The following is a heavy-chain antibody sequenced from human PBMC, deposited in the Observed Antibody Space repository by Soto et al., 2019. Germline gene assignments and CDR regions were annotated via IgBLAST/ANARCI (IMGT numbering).Heavy chain of an antibody. D-gene: IGHD3-16*02. Sequence: PSETLSLTCAVYGGSFSGYYWSWIRQPPGKGLEWIGEINHSGSTNYNPSLKSRVTISVDTSKNQFSLKLSSVTAADTAVYYCARGQGDYVWGSYRLYYFDYWGQGTLVTVSS. CDR1: GGSFSGYY. J-gene: IGHJ4*02. CDR3: ARGQGDYVWGSYRLYYFDY. V-gene: IGHV4-34*01. CDR2: INHSGST.